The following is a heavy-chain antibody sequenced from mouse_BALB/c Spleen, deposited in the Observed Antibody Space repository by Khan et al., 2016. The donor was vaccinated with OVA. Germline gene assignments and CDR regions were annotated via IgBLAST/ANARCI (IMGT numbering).Heavy chain of an antibody. CDR3: ARSGGNFHWYFDV. D-gene: IGHD2-1*01. V-gene: IGHV5-17*02. CDR1: GFPFSSFG. Sequence: QLVQSGGGLVQPGGSRKLSCAASGFPFSSFGMHWVRQAPKKGLDWVAYISSGSSTIYYVNTVKGRFTISRDNPKNTLFLQMTSLRSEDTAMYYCARSGGNFHWYFDVWGAGTSVTVSS. CDR2: ISSGSSTI. J-gene: IGHJ1*01.